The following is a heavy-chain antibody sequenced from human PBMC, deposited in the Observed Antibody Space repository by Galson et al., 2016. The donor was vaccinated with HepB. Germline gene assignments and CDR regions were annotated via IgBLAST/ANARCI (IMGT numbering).Heavy chain of an antibody. J-gene: IGHJ4*02. D-gene: IGHD1-1*01. Sequence: SLRLSCAASGFRFSGHGMHWVRQAPGKGLQWVAFISDDGIRKYYADSVRGRFIISRDYFKNTVYLQMNSLRPEDTAFYYCARDGTGAWSFDYWGQGALVTVSS. CDR1: GFRFSGHG. CDR2: ISDDGIRK. CDR3: ARDGTGAWSFDY. V-gene: IGHV3-30*03.